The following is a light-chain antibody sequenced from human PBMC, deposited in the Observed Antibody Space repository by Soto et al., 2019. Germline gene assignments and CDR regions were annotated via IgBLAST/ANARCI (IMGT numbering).Light chain of an antibody. J-gene: IGKJ4*01. V-gene: IGKV1-5*01. CDR3: QQFNNFPLT. Sequence: DIQMTQSPSTLSGSVGDRVTITCRASQTISSWLAWYQQKPGKAPELLIYGVSSLESGVPSRISGTGAGTDFTLTISSLQPEDFATYYCQQFNNFPLTFGGGAKVDIK. CDR1: QTISSW. CDR2: GVS.